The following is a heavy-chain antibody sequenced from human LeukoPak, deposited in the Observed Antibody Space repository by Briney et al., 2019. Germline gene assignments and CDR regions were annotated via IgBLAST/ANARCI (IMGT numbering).Heavy chain of an antibody. CDR3: AGAEEANLDAFDI. CDR2: IIPIFGTA. D-gene: IGHD4/OR15-4a*01. CDR1: GGTFSSYA. V-gene: IGHV1-69*05. J-gene: IGHJ3*02. Sequence: SVKVSCKASGGTFSSYAISWVRQAPGQGLEWMGGIIPIFGTANYAQKFQGRVTITTDKSTSTAYMELSSLRSEDTAVYYCAGAEEANLDAFDIWGQGTMVTVSS.